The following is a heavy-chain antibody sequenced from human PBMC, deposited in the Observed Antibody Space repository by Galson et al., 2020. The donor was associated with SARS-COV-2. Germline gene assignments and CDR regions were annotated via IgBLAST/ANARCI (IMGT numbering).Heavy chain of an antibody. V-gene: IGHV3-30*04. CDR2: ISYDGSNK. D-gene: IGHD2-15*01. J-gene: IGHJ4*02. CDR3: ARAIIVIVAASGLDY. Sequence: GESLKISCAASGFTFSSYAMHWVRQAPGKGLEWVAVISYDGSNKYYADSVKGRFTISRDNSKNTLYLQMNSLRAEDTAVYYCARAIIVIVAASGLDYWGQGTLVTVSS. CDR1: GFTFSSYA.